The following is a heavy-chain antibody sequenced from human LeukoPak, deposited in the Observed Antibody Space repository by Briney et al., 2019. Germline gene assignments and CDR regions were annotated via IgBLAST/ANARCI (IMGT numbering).Heavy chain of an antibody. V-gene: IGHV3-9*01. Sequence: GGSLRLSCAASGFTFDDYAMHWVRQAPGKGLEWVSGISWNSGSIGYVDSVKGRFTISRDNAKNSLYLQMNSLRIEDTAVYFCARDSRGSLDYWGQGTLVTVSS. CDR1: GFTFDDYA. CDR2: ISWNSGSI. D-gene: IGHD5-12*01. J-gene: IGHJ4*02. CDR3: ARDSRGSLDY.